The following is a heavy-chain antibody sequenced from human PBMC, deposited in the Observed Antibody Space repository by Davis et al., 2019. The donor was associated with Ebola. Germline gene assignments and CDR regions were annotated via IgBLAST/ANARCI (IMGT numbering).Heavy chain of an antibody. V-gene: IGHV3-23*01. D-gene: IGHD6-19*01. J-gene: IGHJ4*02. Sequence: GESLKISCAASGFTFSSYAMSWVRQAPGKGLEWVSSVGITDKTYYTESVKGRFTISRDNSKNTVFLQMNSLRAEDTAVYYCAKGDQVGWLVPFDYWGQGTLVTVSS. CDR1: GFTFSSYA. CDR2: VGITDKT. CDR3: AKGDQVGWLVPFDY.